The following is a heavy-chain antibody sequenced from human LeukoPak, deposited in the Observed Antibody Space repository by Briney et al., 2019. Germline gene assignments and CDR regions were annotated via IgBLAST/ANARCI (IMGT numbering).Heavy chain of an antibody. Sequence: PSQTLSLTCTVSGGSISSGAYYWSWIRQPPGKGLEWIGYIYYSGSTHYNPSLKSRVTISVDTSKNQFSLTLSSVTAAVTAVYYCARDGSTVTTLWFDPWGQGTLVTVSS. V-gene: IGHV4-30-4*08. CDR3: ARDGSTVTTLWFDP. CDR1: GGSISSGAYY. D-gene: IGHD4-17*01. CDR2: IYYSGST. J-gene: IGHJ5*02.